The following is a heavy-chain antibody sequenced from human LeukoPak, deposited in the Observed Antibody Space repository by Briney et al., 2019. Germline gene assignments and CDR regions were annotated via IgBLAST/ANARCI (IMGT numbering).Heavy chain of an antibody. J-gene: IGHJ4*02. V-gene: IGHV4-59*01. CDR1: GGSISSYY. D-gene: IGHD5-24*01. Sequence: SETLSLTCTVSGGSISSYYWSWIRQPPGKGLEWIGYIYYSGSTNYNPSLKSRVTISVDTYKTQFSLKLSSVTAAATAVSYCARRDGYNEGDYWGPGTLVTVSS. CDR3: ARRDGYNEGDY. CDR2: IYYSGST.